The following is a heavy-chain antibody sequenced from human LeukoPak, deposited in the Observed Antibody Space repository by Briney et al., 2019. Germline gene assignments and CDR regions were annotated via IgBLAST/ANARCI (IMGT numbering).Heavy chain of an antibody. Sequence: GGSLRLSCAASGFTFSSYGMHWVRQAPGKGLEWVAVIWYDGSNKYYADSVKGRFTISRDNSKNTLYLQMNSLRAEDTAVYYCARDRAWNYFDYWGQGALVTVSS. J-gene: IGHJ4*02. CDR2: IWYDGSNK. V-gene: IGHV3-33*01. CDR3: ARDRAWNYFDY. CDR1: GFTFSSYG. D-gene: IGHD3-3*01.